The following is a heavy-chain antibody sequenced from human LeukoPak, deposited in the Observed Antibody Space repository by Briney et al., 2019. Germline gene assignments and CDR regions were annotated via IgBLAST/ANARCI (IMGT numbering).Heavy chain of an antibody. V-gene: IGHV3-9*01. CDR2: ISWNSGSI. Sequence: PGGSLRLSCAASGFTFDDYAMHWVRQAPGKGLEWVSGISWNSGSIGYADSVKGRFTISRDNAKNSLYLQMNSLRAEDTALYYCAKGGYVWGSGYNYYFDYWGQGTLVTVSS. CDR3: AKGGYVWGSGYNYYFDY. CDR1: GFTFDDYA. D-gene: IGHD3-16*01. J-gene: IGHJ4*02.